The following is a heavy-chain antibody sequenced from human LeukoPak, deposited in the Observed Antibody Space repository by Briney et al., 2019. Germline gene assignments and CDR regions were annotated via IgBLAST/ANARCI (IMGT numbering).Heavy chain of an antibody. V-gene: IGHV1-69*05. CDR3: ATVGATKGYYFDY. J-gene: IGHJ4*02. CDR2: IIPIFGTA. Sequence: GASVKVSCKASGGTFSSYAISWVRQAPGQGLEWMGGIIPIFGTANYAQKFQGRVTITTDESTSTAYMELSSLRSDDTAVYYCATVGATKGYYFDYRGQGTLVTVSS. CDR1: GGTFSSYA. D-gene: IGHD1-26*01.